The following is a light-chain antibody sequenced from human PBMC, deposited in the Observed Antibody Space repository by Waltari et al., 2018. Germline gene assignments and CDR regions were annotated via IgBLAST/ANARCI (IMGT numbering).Light chain of an antibody. CDR2: DVS. CDR3: CSYAYTYWV. J-gene: IGLJ3*02. CDR1: SSDVGGYNY. V-gene: IGLV2-11*01. Sequence: QSALTQPRSVSGSPGQSVTISCTGTSSDVGGYNYVSWYQHNPGKAHKLVIYDVSKRPSGVPDRFSGSKSGNTASLTISGLQAEDEADYYCCSYAYTYWVFGGGTKLTVL.